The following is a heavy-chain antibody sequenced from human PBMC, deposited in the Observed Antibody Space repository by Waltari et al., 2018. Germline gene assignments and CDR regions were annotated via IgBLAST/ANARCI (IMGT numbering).Heavy chain of an antibody. Sequence: QVQLVQSGAEVKKPGASVKVSCKASGYTFTGYYMHWVRPAPGQGLEWMGRINPNSGGTNYAQKFQGRVTMTRDTAISTAYMELSRLRSDDTAGYYCAREEYSYGALNWFDPWGQGTLVTVSS. J-gene: IGHJ5*02. CDR2: INPNSGGT. D-gene: IGHD5-18*01. CDR3: AREEYSYGALNWFDP. V-gene: IGHV1-2*06. CDR1: GYTFTGYY.